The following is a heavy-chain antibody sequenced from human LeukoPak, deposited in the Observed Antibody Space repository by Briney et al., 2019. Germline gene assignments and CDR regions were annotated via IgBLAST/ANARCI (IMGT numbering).Heavy chain of an antibody. CDR1: GGSISSKTYY. CDR3: ARAVDDFYYYMDI. Sequence: SETLSLTCSISGGSISSKTYYWSWIRQPAVKGLEWIGRIDTSGNTNYKPSLKSRVAISLDTSKNQFSLKLRSVTAADTAVYHCARAVDDFYYYMDIWGKGTTVTVSS. V-gene: IGHV4-61*02. CDR2: IDTSGNT. D-gene: IGHD6-19*01. J-gene: IGHJ6*03.